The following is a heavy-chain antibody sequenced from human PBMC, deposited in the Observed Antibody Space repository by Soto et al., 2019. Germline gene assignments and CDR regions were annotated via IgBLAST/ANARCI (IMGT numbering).Heavy chain of an antibody. V-gene: IGHV3-30*18. CDR3: AKHVAAAGSPFDY. CDR1: GFTFSSYG. D-gene: IGHD6-13*01. Sequence: QVQLVESGGGVVQPGRSLRLSCAASGFTFSSYGMHWVRQAPGKGLEWVAVIPYDGSNKYYADSVKGRFTISRDNXKSTLDLQMNSLRAEETAVYYCAKHVAAAGSPFDYWGQGTLVTVSS. J-gene: IGHJ4*02. CDR2: IPYDGSNK.